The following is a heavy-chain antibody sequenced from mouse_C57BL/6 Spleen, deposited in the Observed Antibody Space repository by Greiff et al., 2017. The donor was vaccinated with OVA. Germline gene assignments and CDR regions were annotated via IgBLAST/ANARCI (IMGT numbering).Heavy chain of an antibody. D-gene: IGHD2-10*02. Sequence: EVQGVESGGDLVKPGGSLKLSCAASGFTFSSYGMSWVRQTPDKRLEWVATISSGGSYTYYPDSVKGRFTISRDNAKNTLYLQMSSLKSEDTAMYYCARQEYGIFDYWGQGTTLTVSS. CDR2: ISSGGSYT. CDR3: ARQEYGIFDY. CDR1: GFTFSSYG. J-gene: IGHJ2*01. V-gene: IGHV5-6*01.